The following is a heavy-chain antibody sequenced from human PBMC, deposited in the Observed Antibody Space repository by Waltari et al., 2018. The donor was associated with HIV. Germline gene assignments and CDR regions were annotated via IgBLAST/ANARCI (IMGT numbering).Heavy chain of an antibody. J-gene: IGHJ4*02. D-gene: IGHD3-22*01. CDR2: ISYGGRNK. Sequence: QVSLVESGGGVVQAGRSLRVACADFGFPCSPSAMHWVRQAPGKGLEWVAIISYGGRNKYYADAVKGRFTISRDNSKNTVYLQMNSLRGEDTAVYYCARDGHFYDSRPLDYWGQGTLVTVSS. CDR3: ARDGHFYDSRPLDY. CDR1: GFPCSPSA. V-gene: IGHV3-30*01.